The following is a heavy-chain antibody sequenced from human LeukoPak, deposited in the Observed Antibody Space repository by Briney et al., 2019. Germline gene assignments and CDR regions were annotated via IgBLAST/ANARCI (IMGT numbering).Heavy chain of an antibody. CDR1: GFTFSSYS. D-gene: IGHD2-15*01. J-gene: IGHJ4*02. CDR2: ISSSSSTI. CDR3: ARDFAEYCSGGSCQAFDY. V-gene: IGHV3-48*04. Sequence: GGSLRLSCAASGFTFSSYSMNWVRQAPGKGLEWVSYISSSSSTIYYADSVKGRFTISRDNAKNSVYLQMNSLRPVDTAVYYCARDFAEYCSGGSCQAFDYWGQGTLVTVSS.